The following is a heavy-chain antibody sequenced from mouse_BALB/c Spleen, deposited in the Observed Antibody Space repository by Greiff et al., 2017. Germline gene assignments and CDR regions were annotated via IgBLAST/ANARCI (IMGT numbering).Heavy chain of an antibody. Sequence: DVQLQESGPGLVKPSQSLSLTCTVTGYSITSDYAWNWIRQFPGNKLEWMGYISYSGSTSYNPSLKSRISITRDTSKNQFFLQLNSVTTEDTATYYCANFITTATFAYWGQGTLVTVSA. CDR1: GYSITSDYA. CDR3: ANFITTATFAY. CDR2: ISYSGST. D-gene: IGHD1-2*01. J-gene: IGHJ3*01. V-gene: IGHV3-2*02.